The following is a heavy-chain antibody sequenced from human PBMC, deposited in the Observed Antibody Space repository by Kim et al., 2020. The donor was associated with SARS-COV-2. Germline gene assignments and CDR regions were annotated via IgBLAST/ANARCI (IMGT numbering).Heavy chain of an antibody. CDR3: AKAYLHYYDSSGYGYGMDV. D-gene: IGHD3-22*01. J-gene: IGHJ6*02. V-gene: IGHV3-23*01. Sequence: GRFTISRDNSKNTLYLQMNSLRAEDTAVYYCAKAYLHYYDSSGYGYGMDVWGQGTTVTVSS.